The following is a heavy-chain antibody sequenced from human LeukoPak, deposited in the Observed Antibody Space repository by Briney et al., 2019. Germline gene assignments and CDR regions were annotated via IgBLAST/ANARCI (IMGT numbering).Heavy chain of an antibody. D-gene: IGHD3-22*01. V-gene: IGHV4-34*01. CDR3: ATAIYYDSSGYYPLDY. CDR2: INHSGST. CDR1: GGSFSGYY. Sequence: SETLSLTCAVYGGSFSGYYWSWIRQPPWKGLEWIGEINHSGSTNYNPSLKSRVTISVDTSKNQFSLKLSSVTAADTAVYYCATAIYYDSSGYYPLDYWGQGTLVTVSS. J-gene: IGHJ4*02.